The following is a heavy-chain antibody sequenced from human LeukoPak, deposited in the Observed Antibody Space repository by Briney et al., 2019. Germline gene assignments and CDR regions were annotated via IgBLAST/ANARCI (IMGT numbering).Heavy chain of an antibody. CDR2: IYYSGST. D-gene: IGHD3-3*01. J-gene: IGHJ4*02. CDR3: ARDRGTIFGVGPEFDY. Sequence: NPSETLSLTCTVSGGSISSSSYYWGWIRQPPGKGLEWIGSIYYSGSTYYNPSLKSRVTISVDTSKNQFSLKLSSVTAADTAVYYCARDRGTIFGVGPEFDYWGQGTLVTVSS. CDR1: GGSISSSSYY. V-gene: IGHV4-39*07.